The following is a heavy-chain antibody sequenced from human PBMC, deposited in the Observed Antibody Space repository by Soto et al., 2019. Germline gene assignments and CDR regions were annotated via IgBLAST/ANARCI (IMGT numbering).Heavy chain of an antibody. Sequence: GGSLRLSCAASGFTFSSYDMSWVRQAPGKGLEWVSGISGSGGTTYCADSVKGRFTISRDNPKNTLYLQMNSLRAEDTAVYYCAKARTAYYYYGMDVWGQGTTVTVSS. CDR2: ISGSGGTT. J-gene: IGHJ6*02. V-gene: IGHV3-23*01. D-gene: IGHD2-2*01. CDR3: AKARTAYYYYGMDV. CDR1: GFTFSSYD.